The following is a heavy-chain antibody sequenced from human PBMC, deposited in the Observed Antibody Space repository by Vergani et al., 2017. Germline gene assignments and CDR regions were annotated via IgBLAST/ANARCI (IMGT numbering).Heavy chain of an antibody. J-gene: IGHJ1*01. CDR1: GFTFRIYG. Sequence: VRLVESGGGVVQPGGSLRLSCIASGFTFRIYGMHWVRQAPGKGLEWVAFIRYDGTKRFYGDSVKGRFTISRDNSQTTVFLQMNSLRADDSAVYYCTKAGQYDSDNFHDSWGQGALVTVAS. D-gene: IGHD3-22*01. CDR3: TKAGQYDSDNFHDS. V-gene: IGHV3-30*02. CDR2: IRYDGTKR.